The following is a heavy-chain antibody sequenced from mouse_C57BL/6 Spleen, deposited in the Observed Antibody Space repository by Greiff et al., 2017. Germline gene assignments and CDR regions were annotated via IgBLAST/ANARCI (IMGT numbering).Heavy chain of an antibody. V-gene: IGHV1-52*01. CDR3: ARGYSNYGAY. J-gene: IGHJ3*01. CDR2: FAPSDSET. CDR1: GYTFTSSW. D-gene: IGHD2-5*01. Sequence: QVQLQQPGAELVRPGSSVKLSCKASGYTFTSSWMHWVKQRPIQGLEWIGNFAPSDSETHYNQKFKDKATLTVDKSSSTAYMQLSSLTSEDSAVYYGARGYSNYGAYWGQGTLVTVSA.